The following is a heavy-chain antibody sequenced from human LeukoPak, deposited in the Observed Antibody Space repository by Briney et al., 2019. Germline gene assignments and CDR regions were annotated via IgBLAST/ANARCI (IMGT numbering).Heavy chain of an antibody. CDR1: GHTFTSDY. D-gene: IGHD2-2*01. V-gene: IGHV1-2*02. Sequence: ASVKVSCKASGHTFTSDYTNWARQAPGQGLEWMGWIKPNSGGTKYAQKFQGRVTLTRDTSISSAHMELSSLRSDDTAVYYCARISPSGESQPFHFWGQGTMVTVSS. CDR2: IKPNSGGT. J-gene: IGHJ3*01. CDR3: ARISPSGESQPFHF.